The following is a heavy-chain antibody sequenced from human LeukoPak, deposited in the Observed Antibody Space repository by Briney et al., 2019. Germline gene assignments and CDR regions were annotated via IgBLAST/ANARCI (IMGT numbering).Heavy chain of an antibody. J-gene: IGHJ4*02. D-gene: IGHD5-12*01. CDR2: ISSSTDTI. V-gene: IGHV3-48*01. CDR3: ARDGYEGLHLY. Sequence: GGSLRLSCAASGFTFRSYSMNWVRQAPGKGLEWVSYISSSTDTIYYADSVKGRFTISRGNAKNSLYLQMNSLRAEDTAVYYCARDGYEGLHLYWGQGTLVTVSS. CDR1: GFTFRSYS.